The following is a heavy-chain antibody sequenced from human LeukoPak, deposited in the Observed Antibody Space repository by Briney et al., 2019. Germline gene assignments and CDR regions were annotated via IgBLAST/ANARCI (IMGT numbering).Heavy chain of an antibody. CDR3: ARAEYSSSWKPPGYYYGMDV. J-gene: IGHJ6*02. CDR2: IYHSGST. V-gene: IGHV4-30-2*01. Sequence: PSETLSLTCAVSGGSISSGGYSWSWIRQPPGKGLEWIGYIYHSGSTYYNPSLKSRVTISVDRSKNQFSLKLSSVTAADTAVYYCARAEYSSSWKPPGYYYGMDVWGQGTTVTVSS. CDR1: GGSISSGGYS. D-gene: IGHD6-6*01.